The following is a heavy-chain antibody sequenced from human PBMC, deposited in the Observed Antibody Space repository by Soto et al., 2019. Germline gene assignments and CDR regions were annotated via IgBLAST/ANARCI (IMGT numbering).Heavy chain of an antibody. CDR2: IYSGGST. J-gene: IGHJ4*02. CDR3: ALWGYCSSTSCYAGVRDFDY. V-gene: IGHV3-53*04. CDR1: GFTVSSNY. D-gene: IGHD2-2*01. Sequence: EVQLVESGGGLVQPGGSLRLSCAASGFTVSSNYMSWVRQAPGKGLEWVSVIYSGGSTYYADSVKGRFTISRHDSKNTLYLQMNSLRAEDTGVYYCALWGYCSSTSCYAGVRDFDYWGQGTLVTVSS.